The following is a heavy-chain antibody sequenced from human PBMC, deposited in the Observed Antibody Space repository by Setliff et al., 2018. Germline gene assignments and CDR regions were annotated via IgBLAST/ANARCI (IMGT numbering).Heavy chain of an antibody. Sequence: SETLSLTCTVSGGSISSSYWSWIRQPPGKGLEWIGYFYHSGSMNYSPSLKGRVTMSVDTSKNQFSLKVSSVTAADTAVYYCARAPPNRYSGSYEYFYMDVWGKGTTVTVSS. D-gene: IGHD1-26*01. CDR3: ARAPPNRYSGSYEYFYMDV. V-gene: IGHV4-59*08. CDR2: FYHSGSM. J-gene: IGHJ6*03. CDR1: GGSISSSY.